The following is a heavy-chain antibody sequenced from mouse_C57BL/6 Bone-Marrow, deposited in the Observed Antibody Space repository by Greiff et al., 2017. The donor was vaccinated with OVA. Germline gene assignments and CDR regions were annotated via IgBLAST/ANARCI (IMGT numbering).Heavy chain of an antibody. CDR1: GYTFTSYW. V-gene: IGHV1-69*01. J-gene: IGHJ4*01. CDR3: ARPYYGSTGDYAMDY. D-gene: IGHD1-1*01. Sequence: VQLQQPGAELVMPGASVKLSCKASGYTFTSYWMHWVKQRPGQGLEWIGEIDPSDSYTNYNQKFKGKSTLTVDKSSSTAYMQLSSLTSEDSAVYYCARPYYGSTGDYAMDYWGQGTSVTVSS. CDR2: IDPSDSYT.